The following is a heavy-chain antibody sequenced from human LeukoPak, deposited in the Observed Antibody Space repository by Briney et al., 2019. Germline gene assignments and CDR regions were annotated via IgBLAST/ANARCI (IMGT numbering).Heavy chain of an antibody. J-gene: IGHJ4*02. CDR3: ARDRSYYGSGSL. Sequence: ASVTVSCKASGYTFTSYGIRWVRQAPGQGLEWMGWISAYNGNTNYAQKLQGRVTMTTDTSTSTAYMELRSLRSDDTAVYYCARDRSYYGSGSLWGQGTLVTVSS. CDR1: GYTFTSYG. CDR2: ISAYNGNT. V-gene: IGHV1-18*04. D-gene: IGHD3-10*01.